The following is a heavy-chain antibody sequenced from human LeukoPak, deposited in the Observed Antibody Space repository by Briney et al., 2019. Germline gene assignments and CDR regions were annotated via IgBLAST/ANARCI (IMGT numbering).Heavy chain of an antibody. CDR2: IKQDGSEK. D-gene: IGHD2-2*03. Sequence: GGSLRLSCAASGFNFSSYWMSWVRQAPGKGLEWVANIKQDGSEKYYVDSVKGRFTISRDNAKNSLYLQMNSLRAEDTAVYYCASGGGYCSSTSCYLLDYWGQGTLVTVSS. CDR3: ASGGGYCSSTSCYLLDY. V-gene: IGHV3-7*01. CDR1: GFNFSSYW. J-gene: IGHJ4*02.